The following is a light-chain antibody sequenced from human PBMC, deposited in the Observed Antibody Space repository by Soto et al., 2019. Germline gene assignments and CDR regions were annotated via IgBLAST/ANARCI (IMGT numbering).Light chain of an antibody. V-gene: IGKV1-33*01. CDR1: QDISNS. J-gene: IGKJ4*01. CDR2: DAS. Sequence: DIQMTQSPSSLSASVGDRVTITCQASQDISNSLNWYQQKPGKAPKLLIYDASFLETGVPSRFSGSGSGTDFTFTISSLQPEDIATYYCQQYDDLPLTFGGGTKVDIK. CDR3: QQYDDLPLT.